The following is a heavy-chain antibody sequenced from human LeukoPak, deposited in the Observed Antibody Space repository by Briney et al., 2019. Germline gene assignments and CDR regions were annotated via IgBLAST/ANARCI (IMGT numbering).Heavy chain of an antibody. CDR1: QITFHIHG. CDR3: ANWIQTHFDF. Sequence: GGSLRLSCAASQITFHIHGMTWVRQAPGKGLEWVATISGSGSGIHYADSVKGRFTISRDNSKNTIYLQMNSLRAEDTAVYYCANWIQTHFDFWGQGTLVAVSS. J-gene: IGHJ4*02. CDR2: ISGSGSGI. V-gene: IGHV3-23*01. D-gene: IGHD5-18*01.